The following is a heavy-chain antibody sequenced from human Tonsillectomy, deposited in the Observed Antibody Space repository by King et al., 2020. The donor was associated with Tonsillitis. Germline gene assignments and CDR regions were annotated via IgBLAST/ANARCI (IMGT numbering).Heavy chain of an antibody. CDR2: IYSGGST. CDR1: GFTVSDNY. D-gene: IGHD2-2*01. J-gene: IGHJ4*02. CDR3: ARDTRYCSSTSCYAFDY. Sequence: VQLVESGGGLVQPGGSLRLSCVASGFTVSDNYMSWVRQAPGKGLELVSVIYSGGSTYYADSVKGRCTISRDNSKNTLYLQMNSLRAEDTAVYYCARDTRYCSSTSCYAFDYWGQGTLVIVSS. V-gene: IGHV3-66*01.